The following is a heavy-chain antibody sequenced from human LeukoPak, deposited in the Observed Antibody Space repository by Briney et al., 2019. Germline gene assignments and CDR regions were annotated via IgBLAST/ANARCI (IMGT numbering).Heavy chain of an antibody. Sequence: SVKVSCKASGGTFSSYAISWVRQAPGQGLEWMGGIIPIFGTANYAQKFQGRVTITADESTSTAYMELSSLRSEDTAVYYCARYYHNYYDSSGYPYPAAFDIWGQGTMVTVSS. CDR2: IIPIFGTA. CDR1: GGTFSSYA. J-gene: IGHJ3*02. V-gene: IGHV1-69*01. D-gene: IGHD3-22*01. CDR3: ARYYHNYYDSSGYPYPAAFDI.